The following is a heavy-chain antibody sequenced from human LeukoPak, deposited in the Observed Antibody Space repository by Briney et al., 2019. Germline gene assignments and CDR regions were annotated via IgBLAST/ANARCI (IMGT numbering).Heavy chain of an antibody. Sequence: ASVKVSCKASGYTFTGYYMHWVRQAPGQGLEWMGWINPNSGGTNYAQKFQGRVTMTRDTSISTAYMELSRLRSDDTAVYYCARDMDYGSGSPDYWGQGTLVTVSS. J-gene: IGHJ4*02. D-gene: IGHD3-10*01. CDR3: ARDMDYGSGSPDY. CDR1: GYTFTGYY. V-gene: IGHV1-2*02. CDR2: INPNSGGT.